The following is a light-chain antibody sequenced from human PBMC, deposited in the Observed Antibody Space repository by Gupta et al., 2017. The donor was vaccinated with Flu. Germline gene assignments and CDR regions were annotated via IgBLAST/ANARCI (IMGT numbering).Light chain of an antibody. Sequence: EIVMTQTPSSLPVVPGEPASISCRSSQSLVGSDGETKHLDWYLQRPGQSPQLLIHTGSSRASGVSDRFSGSGSNRDFTLTISRVEATDIGTYYCRQRLEFPWTFGQGTRMEIE. CDR1: QSLVGSDGETKH. CDR2: TGS. J-gene: IGKJ1*01. V-gene: IGKV2-40*01. CDR3: RQRLEFPWT.